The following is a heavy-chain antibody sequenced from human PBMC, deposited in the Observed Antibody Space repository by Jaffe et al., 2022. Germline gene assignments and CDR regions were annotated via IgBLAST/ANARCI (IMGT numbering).Heavy chain of an antibody. Sequence: EVQLVESGGGLVQPGRSLRLSCAASGFTFDDYAMHWVRQAPGKGLEWVSGISWNSGSIGYADSVKGRFTISRDNAKNSLYLQMNSLRAEDTALYYCAKDSSGWYSLFDYWGQGTLVTVSS. J-gene: IGHJ4*02. V-gene: IGHV3-9*01. CDR1: GFTFDDYA. CDR2: ISWNSGSI. D-gene: IGHD6-19*01. CDR3: AKDSSGWYSLFDY.